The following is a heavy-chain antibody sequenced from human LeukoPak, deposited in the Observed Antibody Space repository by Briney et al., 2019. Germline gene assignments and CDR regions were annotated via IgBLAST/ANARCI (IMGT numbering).Heavy chain of an antibody. CDR3: ARVRGYSYGPDYFDY. CDR2: IYSGGST. J-gene: IGHJ4*02. CDR1: GFTVSSNY. D-gene: IGHD5-18*01. V-gene: IGHV3-53*04. Sequence: GGSLRLSCAASGFTVSSNYMSWVRQAPGKGLEWVSGIYSGGSTYYADSVKGRFTISRHNSKNTLYLQMNSLRAEDTAVYYCARVRGYSYGPDYFDYWGQGTLVTVSS.